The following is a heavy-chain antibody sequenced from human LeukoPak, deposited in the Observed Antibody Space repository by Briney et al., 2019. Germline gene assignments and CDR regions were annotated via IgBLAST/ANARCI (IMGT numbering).Heavy chain of an antibody. V-gene: IGHV5-10-1*01. Sequence: GESLKISCKGSGYSFTSCLFRWVRQMPVKGLEWMGRIDPSDSYTNYSPSFQGHVTISADKSISTAYLQWSSLKASDTAMYYCARVLEFPRGHYGMDVWGQGTTVTVSS. CDR3: ARVLEFPRGHYGMDV. D-gene: IGHD3-3*01. CDR1: GYSFTSCL. J-gene: IGHJ6*02. CDR2: IDPSDSYT.